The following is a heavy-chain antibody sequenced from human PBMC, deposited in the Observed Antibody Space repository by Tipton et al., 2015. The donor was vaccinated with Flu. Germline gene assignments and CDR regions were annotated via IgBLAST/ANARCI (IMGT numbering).Heavy chain of an antibody. CDR3: ARVVDVFCSDNSCHPSYPHGMDV. V-gene: IGHV4-4*02. Sequence: GLVKPSGTLSLTCVVSGGPISSGNWWSWVRQPPGKGLEWIGQISHSGDTNYNPPLMSRVTISVDRSKNQFSLKLNSVTAADTAMYYCARVVDVFCSDNSCHPSYPHGMDVWGQGTTVTVSS. CDR1: GGPISSGNW. D-gene: IGHD2-15*01. CDR2: ISHSGDT. J-gene: IGHJ6*02.